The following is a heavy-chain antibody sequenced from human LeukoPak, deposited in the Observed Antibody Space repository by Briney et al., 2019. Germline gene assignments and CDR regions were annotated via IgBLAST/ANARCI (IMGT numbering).Heavy chain of an antibody. D-gene: IGHD2-2*01. Sequence: SETLSLTCTVSGGSFGRYHWSWIRQPPGKGLEWLGYIYYTGSTSYTPSLESRVTISLDTSRNQFSLKLTSVTAADTAVYYCAREEGDCDTVRCYESPDIWGQGTMVAVSS. CDR3: AREEGDCDTVRCYESPDI. CDR2: IYYTGST. V-gene: IGHV4-59*01. CDR1: GGSFGRYH. J-gene: IGHJ3*02.